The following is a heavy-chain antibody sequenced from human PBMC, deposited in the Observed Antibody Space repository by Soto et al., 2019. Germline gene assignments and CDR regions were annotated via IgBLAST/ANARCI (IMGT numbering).Heavy chain of an antibody. D-gene: IGHD2-2*01. V-gene: IGHV1-18*01. CDR3: ARVRDCSSTSCYGDYYYYGMDV. Sequence: ASVKVSCKASGYTFTSYGISWVRQAPGQGLEWMGWISAYNGNTNYAQKLQGRVTMTTDTSTSTAYMELRSLRSDDTAVYYCARVRDCSSTSCYGDYYYYGMDVWGQGTTVTVSS. J-gene: IGHJ6*02. CDR1: GYTFTSYG. CDR2: ISAYNGNT.